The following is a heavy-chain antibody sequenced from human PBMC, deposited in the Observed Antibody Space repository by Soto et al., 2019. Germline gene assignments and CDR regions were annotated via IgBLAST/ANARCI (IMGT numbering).Heavy chain of an antibody. CDR1: GFTFSSYG. Sequence: GGSLRLSCAASGFTFSSYGMHWVRQAPGKGLEWVAVIRYDGSNKYYPASVKGRFTISRDNSKNTLYLQMNSRRAEDTAGYYCARGLGQYYFDYWGQGTLVTVSS. V-gene: IGHV3-33*01. D-gene: IGHD6-19*01. J-gene: IGHJ4*02. CDR2: IRYDGSNK. CDR3: ARGLGQYYFDY.